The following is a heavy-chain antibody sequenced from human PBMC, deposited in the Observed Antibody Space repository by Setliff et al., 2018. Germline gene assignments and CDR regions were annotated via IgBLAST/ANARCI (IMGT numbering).Heavy chain of an antibody. V-gene: IGHV1-2*04. CDR1: GYAFTDNY. D-gene: IGHD3-16*01. CDR2: INPKTGGT. Sequence: ASVKVSCKTSGYAFTDNYIHWVRQAPGQGLEWMGWINPKTGGTNLAQKFQGWVSMTRDTSITTAYMELSRLTSDDMAVYFCARSDHLVVDGFNVWGQGTMVTVSS. CDR3: ARSDHLVVDGFNV. J-gene: IGHJ3*01.